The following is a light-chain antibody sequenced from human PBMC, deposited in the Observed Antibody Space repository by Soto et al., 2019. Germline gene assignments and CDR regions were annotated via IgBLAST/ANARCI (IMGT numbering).Light chain of an antibody. J-gene: IGKJ1*01. Sequence: EIALTQSTATLALSPGEIATLSCMASQNVANYLDWYQQKPGQAPRLLIYESSNRATGIAARFSGSGSGTDFTLTISSLEPEDFAVYYCQQRSNLPQTFGQGTKVDIK. CDR2: ESS. CDR1: QNVANY. V-gene: IGKV3-11*01. CDR3: QQRSNLPQT.